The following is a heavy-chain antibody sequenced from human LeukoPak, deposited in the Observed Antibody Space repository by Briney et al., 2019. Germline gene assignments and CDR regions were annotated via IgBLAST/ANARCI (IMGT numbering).Heavy chain of an antibody. J-gene: IGHJ3*01. Sequence: GESLKISCKGSGYTFTTYWIGWVRRMPGKGLEWVGIIYPGDSDTGYSPKFQGQVTISDDKSLTTAYLQWNSLKASDTALYYCARRGDDISAGDGFDVWGQGTMVTVSS. CDR1: GYTFTTYW. D-gene: IGHD3-10*01. V-gene: IGHV5-51*01. CDR2: IYPGDSDT. CDR3: ARRGDDISAGDGFDV.